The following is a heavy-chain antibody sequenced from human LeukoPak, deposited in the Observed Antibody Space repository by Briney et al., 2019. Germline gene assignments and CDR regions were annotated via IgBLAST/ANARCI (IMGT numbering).Heavy chain of an antibody. CDR2: IHYSGNT. CDR1: GGSISSYY. V-gene: IGHV4-59*01. J-gene: IGHJ4*02. D-gene: IGHD3-22*01. Sequence: SETLSLTCTVSGGSISSYYWGWIRQPPGKGLEWIGCIHYSGNTHYNPSLKSRVTISVDTSKNQFSLKLNSVTAADTAVYYCARLRENYYYDSSGIIDYWGQGTLVTVSS. CDR3: ARLRENYYYDSSGIIDY.